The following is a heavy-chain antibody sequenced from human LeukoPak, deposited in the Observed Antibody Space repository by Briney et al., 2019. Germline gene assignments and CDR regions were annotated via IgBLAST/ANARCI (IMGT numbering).Heavy chain of an antibody. D-gene: IGHD3/OR15-3a*01. J-gene: IGHJ4*02. Sequence: SVTVSCKASGGTLNDYGVSWARQAPGQGLEWMGRIIPMFGTTIYAEKFQGRVTISADKPTNTAYVEVSRLNSDDTAIFYCATDLQSDFWTGYYWDSWGQGTLVTVSS. CDR1: GGTLNDYG. V-gene: IGHV1-69*06. CDR3: ATDLQSDFWTGYYWDS. CDR2: IIPMFGTT.